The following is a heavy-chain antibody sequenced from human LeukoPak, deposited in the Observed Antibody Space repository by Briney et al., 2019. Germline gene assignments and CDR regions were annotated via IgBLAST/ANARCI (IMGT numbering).Heavy chain of an antibody. Sequence: GGSLKLSCAASGFTFSGSAMHWVRQASGKGLEWVGRIRSKANSYATAYAASVKGRFTISRDDSKNTAYLQMNSLKTEDTAVYYCARRGSSGWYDYWGQGTLVTVSS. J-gene: IGHJ4*02. CDR1: GFTFSGSA. CDR3: ARRGSSGWYDY. CDR2: IRSKANSYAT. D-gene: IGHD6-19*01. V-gene: IGHV3-73*01.